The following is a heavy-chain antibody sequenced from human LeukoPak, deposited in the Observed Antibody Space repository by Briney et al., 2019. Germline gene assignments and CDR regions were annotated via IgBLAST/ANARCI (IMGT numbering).Heavy chain of an antibody. CDR1: GGSISSGSYY. D-gene: IGHD6-6*01. Sequence: PSETLSLTCTVSGGSISSGSYYWSWIRQPAGKGLEWIGRIYTSGSTNYNPSLKSRVTISVDTSKNQFSLKLSSVTAADTAVYYCARYGEAARPVYFDYWGQGTLVTVSS. V-gene: IGHV4-61*02. J-gene: IGHJ4*02. CDR3: ARYGEAARPVYFDY. CDR2: IYTSGST.